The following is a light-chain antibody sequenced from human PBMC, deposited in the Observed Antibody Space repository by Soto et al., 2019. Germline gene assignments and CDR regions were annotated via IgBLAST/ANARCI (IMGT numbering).Light chain of an antibody. V-gene: IGKV1-8*01. CDR3: QQYST. CDR1: QGISSY. J-gene: IGKJ4*01. CDR2: AAS. Sequence: AIRMTQSPSSFSASTGDRVTITCRASQGISSYLAWYQQKPGKAPKLLIYAASTLQSGVPSRFSGSGPGTDFTLTISCLQSEDFATYYCQQYSTFGGGTKVEIK.